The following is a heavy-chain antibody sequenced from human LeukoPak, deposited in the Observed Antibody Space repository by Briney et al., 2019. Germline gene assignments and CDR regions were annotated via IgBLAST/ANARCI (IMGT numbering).Heavy chain of an antibody. V-gene: IGHV3-43*02. J-gene: IGHJ4*02. CDR1: GFLFHDYA. CDR2: ISGDGGST. Sequence: GGSLGLSRAAPGFLFHDYAIHWGRQAPGKGLEWVSLISGDGGSTFYADSVKGRFTISRDNSKNSLYLQMNSLRSDDTALYYCARESESSGWYDYWGQGTLVTVSS. CDR3: ARESESSGWYDY. D-gene: IGHD6-19*01.